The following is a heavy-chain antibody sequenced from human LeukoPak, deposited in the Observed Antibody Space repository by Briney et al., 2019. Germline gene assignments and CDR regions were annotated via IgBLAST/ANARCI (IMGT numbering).Heavy chain of an antibody. V-gene: IGHV3-21*04. CDR3: AKGSSYYYDSSGYYGH. CDR2: ISSSSSYI. D-gene: IGHD3-22*01. J-gene: IGHJ4*02. Sequence: GGSLRLSCAASGFTFSSYSMNWVRQAPGKGLEWVSSISSSSSYIYYADSVKGRFTISRDNSKNTLYLQMNSLRAEDTAVYYCAKGSSYYYDSSGYYGHWGQGTLVTVSS. CDR1: GFTFSSYS.